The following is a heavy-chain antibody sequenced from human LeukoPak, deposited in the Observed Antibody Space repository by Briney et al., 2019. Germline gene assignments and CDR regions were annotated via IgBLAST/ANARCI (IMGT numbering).Heavy chain of an antibody. CDR1: GYTFTGYY. CDR2: INPNSGGT. D-gene: IGHD2-2*01. V-gene: IGHV1-2*02. J-gene: IGHJ3*02. CDR3: ARSDCSSTSCSGAFDI. Sequence: ASVKVSCKASGYTFTGYYMHWVRQAPGQGLEWMGWINPNSGGTNYAQKFQGRVTMTRDTSISTAYMELSRLRSDDTAVYYCARSDCSSTSCSGAFDIWGQGTMVTVSS.